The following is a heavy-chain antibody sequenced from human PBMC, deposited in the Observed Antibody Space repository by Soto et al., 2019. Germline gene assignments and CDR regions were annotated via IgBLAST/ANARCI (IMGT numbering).Heavy chain of an antibody. CDR2: ISENGGIT. CDR1: GFTFSTYW. V-gene: IGHV3-74*01. Sequence: EVQLVESGGGLVQPGGSLRLSCAASGFTFSTYWMQWVRQVPGEGLVWVSSISENGGITVYADSVKGRFTISRDNGKNTLYLQMDGLRVEDTAIYYCAREYYSSGTHWGQGTLVTVST. CDR3: AREYYSSGTH. D-gene: IGHD3-10*01. J-gene: IGHJ1*01.